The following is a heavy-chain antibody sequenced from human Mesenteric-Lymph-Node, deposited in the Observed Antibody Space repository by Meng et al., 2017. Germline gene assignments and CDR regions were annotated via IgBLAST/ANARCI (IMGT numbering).Heavy chain of an antibody. CDR3: ARDRFSSGSSNWFDP. D-gene: IGHD3-10*01. CDR2: ISYSGST. Sequence: HGQLEGSGPGLVKPSQTLSLTCTGSGGSISRGFYYWNWIRQHPGKGLEWIGYISYSGSTYYNPSLKSRVTISIDTSKNQFSLNLSSVTAADTAVYYCARDRFSSGSSNWFDPWGQGTLVTVSS. CDR1: GGSISRGFYY. V-gene: IGHV4-31*03. J-gene: IGHJ5*02.